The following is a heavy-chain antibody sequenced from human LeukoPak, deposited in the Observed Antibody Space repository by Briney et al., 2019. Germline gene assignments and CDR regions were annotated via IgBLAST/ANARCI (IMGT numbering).Heavy chain of an antibody. CDR2: IHDSGST. V-gene: IGHV4-59*01. J-gene: IGHJ4*02. D-gene: IGHD2-15*01. CDR1: GGSISSYY. CDR3: ARDRREQYCSGGSCYSALGFFDY. Sequence: SETLSLTCTVSGGSISSYYWSWIRQPPGKGLEWIGYIHDSGSTNYNPSLKGRVTISVDTSKNRFSLKLSSVTAADTAVYYCARDRREQYCSGGSCYSALGFFDYWGQGTLVTVSS.